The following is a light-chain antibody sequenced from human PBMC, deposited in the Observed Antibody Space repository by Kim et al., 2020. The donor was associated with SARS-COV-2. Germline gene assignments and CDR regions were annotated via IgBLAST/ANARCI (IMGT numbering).Light chain of an antibody. V-gene: IGKV4-1*01. CDR2: WAS. CDR3: LQYVATPYT. J-gene: IGKJ2*01. Sequence: DIVMTQSPDSLAVSLGERATINCKSSQSLLFRSNNHDLFAWYQQKPGQPPTVLFYWASTREFGVPDRFSASGSGTDFTLTISSLQAEDVAVYCCLQYVATPYTVGQGTKLEI. CDR1: QSLLFRSNNHDL.